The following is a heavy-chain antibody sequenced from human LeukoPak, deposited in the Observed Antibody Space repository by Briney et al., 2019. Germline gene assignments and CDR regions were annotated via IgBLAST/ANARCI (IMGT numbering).Heavy chain of an antibody. CDR1: RDTFSRYY. V-gene: IGHV1-46*01. CDR3: AAADMIFGVIIPPF. J-gene: IGHJ4*02. Sequence: ASVEVSCKSSRDTFSRYYIHWVRQAPGQGLEYMGVINPSGGSPRYAQKFQGRLTMTRDMSTSTVYMKLSSLRSEDTSIYYCAAADMIFGVIIPPFWGPGTPVTTSS. D-gene: IGHD3-3*01. CDR2: INPSGGSP.